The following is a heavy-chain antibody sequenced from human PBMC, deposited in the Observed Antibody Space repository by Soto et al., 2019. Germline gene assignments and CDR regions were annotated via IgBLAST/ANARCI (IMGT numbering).Heavy chain of an antibody. D-gene: IGHD1-1*01. CDR3: AREGILERREVQH. J-gene: IGHJ1*01. V-gene: IGHV3-48*01. CDR1: GFTFSSYS. CDR2: ISSSSSTI. Sequence: GGSLRLSCAASGFTFSSYSMNWVRQAPGKGLEWVSYISSSSSTIYYADSVKGRFTISRDNAKNSLYLQMNSLRAEDTAVYYCAREGILERREVQHWGQGTLVTVSS.